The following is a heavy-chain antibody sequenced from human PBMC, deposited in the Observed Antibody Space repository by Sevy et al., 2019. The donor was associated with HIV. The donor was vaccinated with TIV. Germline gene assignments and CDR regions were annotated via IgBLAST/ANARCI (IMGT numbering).Heavy chain of an antibody. Sequence: GGSLRLSCAASGFTFNSYGMHWVRQAPGKGLEWVAVIWYDGTNKEYADSVKGRFTISRDNSKNTPYLQINSLRAEDTAVYFCSGGAIAVAWIGVLLHYWGQGTLVTVSS. CDR2: IWYDGTNK. J-gene: IGHJ4*02. V-gene: IGHV3-33*01. CDR1: GFTFNSYG. CDR3: SGGAIAVAWIGVLLHY. D-gene: IGHD3-10*01.